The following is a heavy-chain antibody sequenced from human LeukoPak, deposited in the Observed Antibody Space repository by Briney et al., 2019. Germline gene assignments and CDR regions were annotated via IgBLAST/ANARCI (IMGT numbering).Heavy chain of an antibody. V-gene: IGHV4-59*12. CDR1: GGSISGYY. CDR3: ARNRDGYNSFDY. Sequence: SETLSLTCTVSGGSISGYYWSWIRQPPGKGLEWIGYIYYSGSTNYNPSLKSRVTISVDTSKNQFSLKLSSVTAADTAVYYCARNRDGYNSFDYWGQGTLVTVSS. D-gene: IGHD5-24*01. J-gene: IGHJ4*02. CDR2: IYYSGST.